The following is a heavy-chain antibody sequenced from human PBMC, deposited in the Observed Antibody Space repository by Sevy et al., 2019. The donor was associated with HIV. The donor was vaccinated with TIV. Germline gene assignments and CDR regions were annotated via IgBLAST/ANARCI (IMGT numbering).Heavy chain of an antibody. D-gene: IGHD6-13*01. CDR2: ISYDGSNK. Sequence: GGSLRLSCAASGFTFSSYGMHWVRQAPGKGLEWVAVISYDGSNKYYADSVKGRFTISRDNSKNTLYLQMNSLRAEDTDVYYCAKDDLGSSWGDAFDIWGQRTMVTVSS. CDR3: AKDDLGSSWGDAFDI. CDR1: GFTFSSYG. J-gene: IGHJ3*02. V-gene: IGHV3-30*18.